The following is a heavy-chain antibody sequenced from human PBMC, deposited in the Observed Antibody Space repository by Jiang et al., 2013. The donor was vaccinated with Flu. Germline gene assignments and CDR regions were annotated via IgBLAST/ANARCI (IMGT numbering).Heavy chain of an antibody. J-gene: IGHJ5*02. D-gene: IGHD6-13*01. V-gene: IGHV1-2*02. CDR2: INPNSGGT. CDR1: GYTFTGYY. CDR3: ARDPLDSSSWSYNWFDP. Sequence: KVSCKASGYTFTGYYMHWVRQAPGQGLEWMGWINPNSGGTNYAQKFQGRVTMTRDTSISTAYMELSRLRSDDTAVYYCARDPLDSSSWSYNWFDPWGQGTLVTVSS.